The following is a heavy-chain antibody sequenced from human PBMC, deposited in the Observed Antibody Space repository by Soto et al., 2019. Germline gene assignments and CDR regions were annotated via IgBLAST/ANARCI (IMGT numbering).Heavy chain of an antibody. CDR2: IYYSGST. CDR3: ARVQYSYGSWWFDP. Sequence: QVQLQESGPGLVKPSQTLSLTCTVSGGSISSGGYYWSWIRQHPGKGLEWIGYIYYSGSTYYNPSLKSRVTISVDTSKNQFSLKLSSVTAADTTVYYCARVQYSYGSWWFDPWGQGTLVTVSS. CDR1: GGSISSGGYY. J-gene: IGHJ5*02. D-gene: IGHD5-18*01. V-gene: IGHV4-31*03.